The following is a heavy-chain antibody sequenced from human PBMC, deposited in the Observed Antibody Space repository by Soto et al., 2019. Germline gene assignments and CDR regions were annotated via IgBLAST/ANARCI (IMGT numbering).Heavy chain of an antibody. V-gene: IGHV4-59*01. J-gene: IGHJ3*02. CDR2: IYYSGST. D-gene: IGHD6-19*01. Sequence: SETLSLTCTVSGGSISSYYWSWSRQPPGKGLEWIGYIYYSGSTNYNPSLKSRVTISVDTSKNQFSLKLSSVTAADTVVYYCARDSSGWYSDDAFDIWGQGTMVTVSS. CDR3: ARDSSGWYSDDAFDI. CDR1: GGSISSYY.